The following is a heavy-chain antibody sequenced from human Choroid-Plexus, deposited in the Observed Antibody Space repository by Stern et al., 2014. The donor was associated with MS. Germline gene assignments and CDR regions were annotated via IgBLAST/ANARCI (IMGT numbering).Heavy chain of an antibody. CDR3: ARDQRGITIFGVVTDYYYLGMDV. CDR2: INPNTGGT. Sequence: QVQLVQSGAEVKKPGASVKVSCKTSGYIFTGYYIHWVRQAPGQGLAWLAWINPNTGGTKDAQKFQGRVTMSRDTSISKAYVELSSLTSDDTAVYYCARDQRGITIFGVVTDYYYLGMDVWGQGTTVTVSS. V-gene: IGHV1-2*02. CDR1: GYIFTGYY. D-gene: IGHD3-3*01. J-gene: IGHJ6*02.